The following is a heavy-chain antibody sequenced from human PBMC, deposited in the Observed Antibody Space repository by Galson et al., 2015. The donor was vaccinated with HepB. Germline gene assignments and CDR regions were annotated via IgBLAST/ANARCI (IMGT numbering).Heavy chain of an antibody. V-gene: IGHV3-7*03. Sequence: SLRLSCAASGFTFSSYWMSWVRQAPGKGLEWVANINQDRSEKYYVASLTGRFTISRDHAKNSLYLQMNGLRATDTAVYYCAKVGVIASNVPWDLHYWGQGTLVTVSS. CDR1: GFTFSSYW. CDR3: AKVGVIASNVPWDLHY. J-gene: IGHJ4*02. CDR2: INQDRSEK. D-gene: IGHD2/OR15-2a*01.